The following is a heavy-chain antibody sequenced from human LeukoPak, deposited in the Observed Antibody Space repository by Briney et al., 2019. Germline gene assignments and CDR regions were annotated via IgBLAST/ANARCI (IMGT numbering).Heavy chain of an antibody. V-gene: IGHV1-69*04. D-gene: IGHD2-2*01. J-gene: IGHJ6*02. CDR2: IIPIFGIA. CDR1: VGTFSSYA. CDR3: ARGVGCSSTSCSRNTYYYYGMDV. Sequence: SVKVSFKASVGTFSSYAISWVRQAPGQGLEWMGRIIPIFGIANYAQKFQGRVTITADKSTSTAYMELSSQRAEDTAVYYCARGVGCSSTSCSRNTYYYYGMDVWGQGTTVTVSS.